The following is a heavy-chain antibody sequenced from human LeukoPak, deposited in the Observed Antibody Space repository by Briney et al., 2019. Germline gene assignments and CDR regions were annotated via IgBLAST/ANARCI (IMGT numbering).Heavy chain of an antibody. CDR3: ARDLGVATFWFDP. D-gene: IGHD5-12*01. V-gene: IGHV3-21*01. CDR2: ISSSSSYI. CDR1: GFTFSSYS. Sequence: GGSLRLSCAASGFTFSSYSMNWVRQAPGKWLEWVSSISSSSSYIYYADSVKGRFTISRDNAKNSLYLQMNSLRAEDTAVYYCARDLGVATFWFDPWGQGTLVTVSS. J-gene: IGHJ5*02.